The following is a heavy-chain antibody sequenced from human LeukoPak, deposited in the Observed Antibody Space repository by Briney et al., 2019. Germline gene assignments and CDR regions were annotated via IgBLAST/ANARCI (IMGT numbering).Heavy chain of an antibody. J-gene: IGHJ4*02. CDR1: GFTFSSVA. D-gene: IGHD3-16*02. V-gene: IGHV3-23*01. Sequence: PGGSLSFSFSASGFTFSSVAWSWVGQAPGKGLEWVSAITDSGDRTYCAESVNGRFTISRDNSRNMLYLQMDNLSAEDTSVYYCPNRYPFFCWYWRRGTLVTVSS. CDR3: PNRYPFFCWY. CDR2: ITDSGDRT.